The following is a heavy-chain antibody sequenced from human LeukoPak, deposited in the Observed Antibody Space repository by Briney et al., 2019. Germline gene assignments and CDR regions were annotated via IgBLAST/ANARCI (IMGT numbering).Heavy chain of an antibody. CDR1: GXTFSNYE. CDR2: ISTGGTTK. V-gene: IGHV3-48*03. Sequence: GGSLRLSWAASGXTFSNYELNWVRHPPGKGLEWVSYISTGGTTKYYADSVKGRFTISRDNAKNSLFLQMNSLRAEDTAVYYCARSFDIWGQGTMVTVSS. CDR3: ARSFDI. J-gene: IGHJ3*02.